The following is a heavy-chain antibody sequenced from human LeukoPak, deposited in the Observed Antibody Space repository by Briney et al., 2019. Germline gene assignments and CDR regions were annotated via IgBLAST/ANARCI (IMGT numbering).Heavy chain of an antibody. J-gene: IGHJ4*02. V-gene: IGHV4-38-2*02. CDR2: IYHSGIT. CDR1: SYSISSGYY. Sequence: SETLSLTCTVSSYSISSGYYWGWIRQTPGKGLEWIGSIYHSGITSYNPSLKSRVTISVDTSKNQFSLNLSSVTAADTAVYYCARGVFFDYWGQGTLVTVSS. CDR3: ARGVFFDY. D-gene: IGHD6-13*01.